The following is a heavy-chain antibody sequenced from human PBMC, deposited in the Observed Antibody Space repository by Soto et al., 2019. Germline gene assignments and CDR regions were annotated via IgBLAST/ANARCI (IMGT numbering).Heavy chain of an antibody. Sequence: GASVKVSCKASGYTFTSYDINWVRQATGQGLEWKGWMNPNSDNTGYAQKFQGRVTMSRNTSISTAYMELSSLRSEDTAVYYCARALRFLEWLNVAYYYYYYMDVWGKGTTVTVSS. CDR3: ARALRFLEWLNVAYYYYYYMDV. D-gene: IGHD3-3*01. J-gene: IGHJ6*03. CDR2: MNPNSDNT. V-gene: IGHV1-8*01. CDR1: GYTFTSYD.